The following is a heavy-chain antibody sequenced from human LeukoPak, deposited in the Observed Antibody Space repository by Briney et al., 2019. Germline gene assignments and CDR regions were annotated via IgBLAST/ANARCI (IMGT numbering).Heavy chain of an antibody. CDR1: GGSISSGGYY. V-gene: IGHV4-31*03. CDR3: ARMNGGTMVRGVIKSNWFDP. J-gene: IGHJ5*02. Sequence: SQTLSLTCTVSGGSISSGGYYWSWIRQHPGKGLEWIGYIYYSGSTYYNPSLKSRVTISVDTSKNQFSLKLSSVTAADTAVYYCARMNGGTMVRGVIKSNWFDPWGQGTLVTVSS. CDR2: IYYSGST. D-gene: IGHD3-10*01.